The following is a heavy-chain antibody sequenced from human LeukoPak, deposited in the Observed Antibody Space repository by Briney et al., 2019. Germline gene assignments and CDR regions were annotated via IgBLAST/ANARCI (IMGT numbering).Heavy chain of an antibody. Sequence: GGSLRLSCAASGFXFSRYWINWVRQTPGKGLEWVANINQDGGEKYYVDSVKGRFTISRDNAKNSLYLQMNSLRAEDTALYYCARGPLGENSGINDYWGQGTLVTASS. CDR3: ARGPLGENSGINDY. V-gene: IGHV3-7*05. CDR2: INQDGGEK. J-gene: IGHJ4*02. CDR1: GFXFSRYW. D-gene: IGHD1-26*01.